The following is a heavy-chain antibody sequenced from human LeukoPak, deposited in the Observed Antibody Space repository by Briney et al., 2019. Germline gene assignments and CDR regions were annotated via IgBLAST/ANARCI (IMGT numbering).Heavy chain of an antibody. CDR1: GFTFDDYA. V-gene: IGHV3-9*01. CDR2: ISWNGDII. Sequence: GGSLRLSCAASGFTFDDYAMHWVRQAPGEGLEWVSGISWNGDIIGYADSVKGRFTISRDNAKNSLYLQMNSLRAEDTAVYYCASNPLVSSYYYYYYYMDVWGKGTTVTVSS. D-gene: IGHD2-21*01. CDR3: ASNPLVSSYYYYYYYMDV. J-gene: IGHJ6*03.